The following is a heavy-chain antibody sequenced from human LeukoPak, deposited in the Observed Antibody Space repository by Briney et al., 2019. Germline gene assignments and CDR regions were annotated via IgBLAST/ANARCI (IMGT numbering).Heavy chain of an antibody. Sequence: GASVKVSCKASGYTFTSYYMHWVRQAPGQGLEWMGIINPSGGSTSYAQKFQFRVTMTTDTSTSTAYMELRSLRFDDTAVYYCARLGYCSSNSCYGVDYWGQGTLVTVSS. CDR3: ARLGYCSSNSCYGVDY. V-gene: IGHV1-46*01. J-gene: IGHJ4*02. CDR2: INPSGGST. CDR1: GYTFTSYY. D-gene: IGHD2-2*01.